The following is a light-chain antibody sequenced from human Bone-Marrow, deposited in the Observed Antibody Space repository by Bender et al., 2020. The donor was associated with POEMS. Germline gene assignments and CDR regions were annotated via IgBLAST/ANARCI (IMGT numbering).Light chain of an antibody. CDR2: GNT. J-gene: IGLJ2*01. Sequence: QSVLTQPPSVSGAPGQRVTISCTGSSSNIGAGYDVHWYQQLPGTAPKLLIYGNTNRPSGVPDRFSGSKSGNTASLTISGLQAEDEADYYCSSYTRSSTPVVFGGGTKLTVL. CDR3: SSYTRSSTPVV. V-gene: IGLV1-40*01. CDR1: SSNIGAGYD.